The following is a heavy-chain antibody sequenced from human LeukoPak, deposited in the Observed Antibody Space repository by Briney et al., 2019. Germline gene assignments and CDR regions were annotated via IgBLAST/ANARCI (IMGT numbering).Heavy chain of an antibody. Sequence: GEFLKISCKVSGYSFSNYWIAWVRQMPGKGLEWMGIIYPGDSDTRYSPSFEGQVTISADRSITTAYLQWTSLKASDTAMYYCARLRVAARFDAFDIWGQGTMVTVSS. V-gene: IGHV5-51*01. CDR3: ARLRVAARFDAFDI. CDR1: GYSFSNYW. D-gene: IGHD2-15*01. J-gene: IGHJ3*02. CDR2: IYPGDSDT.